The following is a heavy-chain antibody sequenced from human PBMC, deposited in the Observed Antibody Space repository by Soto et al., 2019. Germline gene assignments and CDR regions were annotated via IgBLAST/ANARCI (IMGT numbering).Heavy chain of an antibody. Sequence: GGSLRLSCATSGFSFSTYNMNWVRQAPGKWLEWVSSINGRSNYKYYTDSVKGRFAISRDNPKNSLYLQMDSLRVEDTAVYYCVREDGLVGSNSAFDYWGQGTLVNVSS. CDR3: VREDGLVGSNSAFDY. V-gene: IGHV3-21*01. CDR1: GFSFSTYN. J-gene: IGHJ4*02. D-gene: IGHD1-26*01. CDR2: INGRSNYK.